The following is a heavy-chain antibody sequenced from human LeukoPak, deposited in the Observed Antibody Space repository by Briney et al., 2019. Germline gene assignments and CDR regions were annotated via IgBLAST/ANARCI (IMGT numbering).Heavy chain of an antibody. V-gene: IGHV3-74*01. J-gene: IGHJ3*02. Sequence: PGGSLRLSCAASEFTICRYWMNWVRQAPGKGLVWVSNINNDGSITTYADSVKGRFTISRDNVKNTLFLQMNSLGAEDTALYYCARGWNTTPRSGFDIWGLGTMVTVSS. CDR2: INNDGSIT. CDR3: ARGWNTTPRSGFDI. CDR1: EFTICRYW. D-gene: IGHD1/OR15-1a*01.